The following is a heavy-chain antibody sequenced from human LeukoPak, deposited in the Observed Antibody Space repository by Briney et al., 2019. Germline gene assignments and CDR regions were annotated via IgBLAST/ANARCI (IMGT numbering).Heavy chain of an antibody. J-gene: IGHJ3*02. CDR1: GFTFDDYA. Sequence: GGSLRLSCAASGFTFDDYAMHWVRQAPGKGLEWVSGISWNSGSIGYADSVKGRFTISRDNAKNSLYLQMNSLRAEDTALYYCAKDILETGPDAFDIWGQGTMVTVSS. CDR2: ISWNSGSI. CDR3: AKDILETGPDAFDI. D-gene: IGHD7-27*01. V-gene: IGHV3-9*01.